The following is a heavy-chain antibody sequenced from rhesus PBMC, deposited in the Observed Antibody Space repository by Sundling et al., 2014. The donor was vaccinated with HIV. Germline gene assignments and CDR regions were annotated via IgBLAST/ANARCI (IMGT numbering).Heavy chain of an antibody. CDR1: GDSITNNS. V-gene: IGHV4-173*01. J-gene: IGHJ4*01. CDR3: AREEWQLYVDY. Sequence: QVQLQESGPGLVKPSETLCLTCAVSGDSITNNSWNWIRQSPGKGLEWIGRISGSGGSTDYSPSLKSRVTISTDTSKNQFSLKVKSVTAADTAVYYCAREEWQLYVDYWGQGVLVTVSS. CDR2: ISGSGGST. D-gene: IGHD1-44*02.